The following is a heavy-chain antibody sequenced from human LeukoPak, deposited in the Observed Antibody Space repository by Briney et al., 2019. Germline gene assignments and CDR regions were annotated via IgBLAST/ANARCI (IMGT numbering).Heavy chain of an antibody. D-gene: IGHD1-26*01. Sequence: GSLRLSCAASGFTFSSYAMSWVRQAPGKGLEWVSAISGSGGSTYYADSVKGRFTISRDNSKNTLYLQMNSLRAEDTAVYYCAKDLMSGSYLRYFDYWGQGTLVTVSS. J-gene: IGHJ4*02. CDR1: GFTFSSYA. CDR2: ISGSGGST. V-gene: IGHV3-23*01. CDR3: AKDLMSGSYLRYFDY.